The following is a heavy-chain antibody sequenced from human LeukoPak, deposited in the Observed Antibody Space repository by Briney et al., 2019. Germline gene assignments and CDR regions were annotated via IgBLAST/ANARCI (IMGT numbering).Heavy chain of an antibody. CDR2: ISWNSGSI. CDR1: GFTFDDYA. Sequence: GRSLRLSCAASGFTFDDYAMHWVRQAPGKGLEWVSGISWNSGSIGYADSVKGRFTISRDNAKNSLYLQMNSLRAEGTALYYCAKGGAVVVPAALDYWGQGTLVTVSS. J-gene: IGHJ4*02. D-gene: IGHD2-2*01. CDR3: AKGGAVVVPAALDY. V-gene: IGHV3-9*01.